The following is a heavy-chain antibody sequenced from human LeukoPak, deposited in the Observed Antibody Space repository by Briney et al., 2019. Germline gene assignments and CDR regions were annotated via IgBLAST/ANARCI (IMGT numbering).Heavy chain of an antibody. Sequence: SETLSLTCTVSGGSIRSYYWSWIRQPAGKGLEWIGRIYSSGSTNYNPSLKSRLTMSVDTSKNQSSLKLTSVTAADTAVYYCARDLDSRSPYFDYWGQGTLVTVSS. D-gene: IGHD5-18*01. CDR3: ARDLDSRSPYFDY. CDR2: IYSSGST. J-gene: IGHJ4*02. V-gene: IGHV4-4*07. CDR1: GGSIRSYY.